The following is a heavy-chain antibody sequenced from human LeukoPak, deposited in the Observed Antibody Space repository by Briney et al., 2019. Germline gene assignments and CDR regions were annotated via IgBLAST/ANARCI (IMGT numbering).Heavy chain of an antibody. CDR3: AREGLRNAYNPLGY. CDR2: IKQSENT. V-gene: IGHV4-34*01. J-gene: IGHJ4*02. D-gene: IGHD5-24*01. Sequence: SETLSLTCAVYGGSFSAYYWTWIRQPPGKGLEWIGEIKQSENTNYNPSLKSRVTISIDPSKNQISLKLNSVTAADTAVYFCAREGLRNAYNPLGYWGQGTPVTVSS. CDR1: GGSFSAYY.